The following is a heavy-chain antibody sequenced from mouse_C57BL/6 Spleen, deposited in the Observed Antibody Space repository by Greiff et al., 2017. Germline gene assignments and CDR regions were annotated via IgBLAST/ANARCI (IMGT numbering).Heavy chain of an antibody. V-gene: IGHV1-80*01. CDR3: ARGGYYGSSYRWYFDG. Sequence: QVQLQQSGAELVKPGASVKISCKASGYAFSSYWMNWVKQRPGKGLEWIGQIYPGDGDTNYNGKFKGKATLTADKSSSTAYMQLSSLTSEDSAVYFCARGGYYGSSYRWYFDGWGTGTTVTVSS. CDR2: IYPGDGDT. J-gene: IGHJ1*03. D-gene: IGHD1-1*01. CDR1: GYAFSSYW.